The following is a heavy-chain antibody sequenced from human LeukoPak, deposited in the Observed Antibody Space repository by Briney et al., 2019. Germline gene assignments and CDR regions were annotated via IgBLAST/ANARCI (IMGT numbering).Heavy chain of an antibody. CDR2: IYYSGST. CDR3: ARRDLLPFDY. Sequence: SETLSLTCTVSGGSIISSSYYWGWIRQPPGKGLEWIGSIYYSGSTYYNPSLKSRVTISVDTSKNQFSLKLSSVTAADTAVYYCARRDLLPFDYWGQGTLVTVSS. V-gene: IGHV4-39*01. D-gene: IGHD2-15*01. J-gene: IGHJ4*02. CDR1: GGSIISSSYY.